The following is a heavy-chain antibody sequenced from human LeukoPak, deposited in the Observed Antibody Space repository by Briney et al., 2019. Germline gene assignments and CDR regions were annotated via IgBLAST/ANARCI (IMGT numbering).Heavy chain of an antibody. CDR2: ITDRGGST. J-gene: IGHJ6*03. CDR1: GFTFSSYA. Sequence: GGSLRLSCEASGFTFSSYAMSWVRQPPGKGLEWVSSITDRGGSTYYADSVKGRFTISRDNSRNTLYLQMNGLRAEDTAIYYCAKHIGTHPYYHYMDVWGKGTTVTVSS. D-gene: IGHD6-13*01. V-gene: IGHV3-23*01. CDR3: AKHIGTHPYYHYMDV.